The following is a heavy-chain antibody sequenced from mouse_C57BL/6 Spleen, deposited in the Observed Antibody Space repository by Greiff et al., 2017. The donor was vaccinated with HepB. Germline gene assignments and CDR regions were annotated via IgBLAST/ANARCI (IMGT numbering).Heavy chain of an antibody. J-gene: IGHJ4*01. D-gene: IGHD2-3*01. Sequence: EVQLQQSGTELVRPGASVKLSCTASGFNIKDYYMHWVTQRPEQGMEWIGRIDPEDGDTEYAPTFQGKATMTADTSSNTAYLQLSSLASEDTAVYYCTKGLLPDAMDYWGQGTSVTVSS. CDR2: IDPEDGDT. CDR1: GFNIKDYY. CDR3: TKGLLPDAMDY. V-gene: IGHV14-1*01.